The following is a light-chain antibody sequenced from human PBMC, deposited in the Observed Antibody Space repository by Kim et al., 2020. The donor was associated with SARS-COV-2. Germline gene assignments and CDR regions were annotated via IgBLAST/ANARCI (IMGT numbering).Light chain of an antibody. CDR3: CSYAGSYANWV. J-gene: IGLJ3*02. CDR2: DVS. CDR1: GSDVGGYNY. Sequence: QSVTISCTGSGSDVGGYNYVSWYQQYPGKAPKLMIYDVSKRPSGVPDRFSGSKSGNTASLTISGLQAEDEADYYCCSYAGSYANWVFGGGTKLTVL. V-gene: IGLV2-11*01.